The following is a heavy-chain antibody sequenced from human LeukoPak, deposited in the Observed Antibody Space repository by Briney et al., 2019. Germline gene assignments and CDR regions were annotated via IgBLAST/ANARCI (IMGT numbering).Heavy chain of an antibody. J-gene: IGHJ6*03. D-gene: IGHD1-26*01. CDR1: GFTFNTYN. CDR2: ITSSSSYI. CDR3: ARDPYSGNYGDYYYYMDV. V-gene: IGHV3-21*01. Sequence: GGSLRLSCVASGFTFNTYNMNWVRQAPGKGLEWVSSITSSSSYIYYADSVKGRFTISRDNAKSSLYLQMNSLRDEDTAVYYCARDPYSGNYGDYYYYMDVWGKGTTVTISS.